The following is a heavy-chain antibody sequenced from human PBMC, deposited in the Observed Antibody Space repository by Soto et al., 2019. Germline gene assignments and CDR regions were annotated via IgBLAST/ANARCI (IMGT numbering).Heavy chain of an antibody. J-gene: IGHJ3*02. V-gene: IGHV3-23*01. D-gene: IGHD2-15*01. Sequence: EVQLLESGGGLVQPGGSLRLSCAASGFTFSSYAMSWVRQAPGKGLEWVSAISGSGGSTYYADSVKGRFTISRDNSKNTLYLQMNSLRAEDTDVYYCAKGLMALFYCSGGSCYSDAFDIWGQGTMVTVSS. CDR3: AKGLMALFYCSGGSCYSDAFDI. CDR1: GFTFSSYA. CDR2: ISGSGGST.